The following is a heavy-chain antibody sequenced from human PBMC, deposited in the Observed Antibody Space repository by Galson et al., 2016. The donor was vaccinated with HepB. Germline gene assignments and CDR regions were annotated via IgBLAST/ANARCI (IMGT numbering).Heavy chain of an antibody. CDR3: TRSRWLPPASDYYYYGMDV. D-gene: IGHD2-2*01. CDR2: IRSKANGYAT. V-gene: IGHV3-73*01. CDR1: GFMLSDHY. J-gene: IGHJ6*02. Sequence: SLRLSCAASGFMLSDHYIDWVRQAPGKGLEWVGRIRSKANGYATVYAASMKGRFTISRDDSKNTAYLEMNSLKTEDTAVYYCTRSRWLPPASDYYYYGMDVWGQGTTVTVSS.